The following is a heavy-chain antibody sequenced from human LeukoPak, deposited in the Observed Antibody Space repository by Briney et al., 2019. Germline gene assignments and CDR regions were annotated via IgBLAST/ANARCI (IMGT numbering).Heavy chain of an antibody. CDR1: GGSFSGYY. D-gene: IGHD4-23*01. V-gene: IGHV4-34*01. J-gene: IGHJ3*02. CDR3: ARVGRMTTVVIRAFDI. CDR2: INHSGST. Sequence: SETLSLTCAVYGGSFSGYYWSWIRQPPGKGLEWIGEINHSGSTNYNPSLKSRVTISVDTSKNQFSLKPSSVTAADTAVYYCARVGRMTTVVIRAFDIWGQGTMVTVSS.